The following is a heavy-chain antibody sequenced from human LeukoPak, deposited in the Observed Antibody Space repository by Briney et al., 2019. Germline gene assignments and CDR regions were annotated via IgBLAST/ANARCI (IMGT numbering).Heavy chain of an antibody. CDR1: GFTFRSYA. J-gene: IGHJ4*02. Sequence: GGSLRLSCAASGFTFRSYAMSWVRQATGKGLEWVSAISGSGGSTYYADSVKGRFTISRDNSKNTLYLQMNSLRAEDTAVYYCAKDKYDFWSGYLDYWGQGTLVTVSS. CDR2: ISGSGGST. CDR3: AKDKYDFWSGYLDY. D-gene: IGHD3-3*01. V-gene: IGHV3-23*01.